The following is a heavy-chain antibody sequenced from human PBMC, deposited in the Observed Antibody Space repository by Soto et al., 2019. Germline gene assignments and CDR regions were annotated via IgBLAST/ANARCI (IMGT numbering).Heavy chain of an antibody. J-gene: IGHJ3*02. CDR3: ARVDYYDSSGSLNAFDI. CDR2: IYYSGST. D-gene: IGHD3-22*01. Sequence: QVQLQESGPGLVKPSQTLSLTCTVSGGSISSGDYYWSWIRQPPGKGLEWIGYIYYSGSTYYNPSLKRRVTISVDTSKNQFSLKLSSVTAADTAAYYCARVDYYDSSGSLNAFDIWGQGTMVTVSS. V-gene: IGHV4-30-4*01. CDR1: GGSISSGDYY.